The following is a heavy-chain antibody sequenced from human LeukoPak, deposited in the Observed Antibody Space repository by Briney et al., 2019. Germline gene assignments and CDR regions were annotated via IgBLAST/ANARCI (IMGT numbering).Heavy chain of an antibody. Sequence: GGSLRLACAASGFTFSSYGMHWVRQAPGKGLEWLAFIRYDGSNKYYADSVKGRFTISRDNSKNTLYLQMNSLRAEDTAVYYCATDLIAVAEGYFDYWGQGTLVTVSS. CDR3: ATDLIAVAEGYFDY. D-gene: IGHD6-19*01. CDR1: GFTFSSYG. J-gene: IGHJ4*02. CDR2: IRYDGSNK. V-gene: IGHV3-30*02.